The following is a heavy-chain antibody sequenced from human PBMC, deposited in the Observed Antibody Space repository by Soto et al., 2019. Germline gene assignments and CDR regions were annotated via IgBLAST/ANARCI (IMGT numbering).Heavy chain of an antibody. V-gene: IGHV4-34*01. Sequence: SETLFLTCAVYGGSFSGYYWSWIRQPPGKGLEWIGEINHSGSTNYNPSLKSRVTISVDTSKNQFSLKLSSVTAADTAVYYCARGREVYYDFWSGYYTSYYFDYWGQGTLVTVSS. J-gene: IGHJ4*02. CDR2: INHSGST. CDR3: ARGREVYYDFWSGYYTSYYFDY. CDR1: GGSFSGYY. D-gene: IGHD3-3*01.